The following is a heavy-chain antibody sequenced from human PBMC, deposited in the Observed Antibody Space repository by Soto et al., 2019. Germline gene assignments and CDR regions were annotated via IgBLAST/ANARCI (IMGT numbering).Heavy chain of an antibody. Sequence: GGSLRLSCGASGFTFSSYGMHWVRQAPGKGLEWVSAISGSAGSTYYADSVKGRFTISRDNSKNTLYLQMNSLRAEGTAVYYCAKDKYASGSYYNSVTDYWGQGTLVTVSS. D-gene: IGHD3-10*01. J-gene: IGHJ4*02. CDR1: GFTFSSYG. CDR3: AKDKYASGSYYNSVTDY. CDR2: ISGSAGST. V-gene: IGHV3-23*01.